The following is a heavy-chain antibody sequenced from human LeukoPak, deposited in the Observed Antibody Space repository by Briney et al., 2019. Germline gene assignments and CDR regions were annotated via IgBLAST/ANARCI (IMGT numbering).Heavy chain of an antibody. D-gene: IGHD3-16*01. J-gene: IGHJ3*02. CDR3: ATPELYDYVWGNYAFDI. Sequence: VASVKVSCKVSGYTLTELSMHWVRQAPGKGLEWMGGFDPEDGETIYAQKFQGRVTMTEDTSTDTAYMELSSLRSEDTAVYYCATPELYDYVWGNYAFDIWGQGTMVTVSS. V-gene: IGHV1-24*01. CDR2: FDPEDGET. CDR1: GYTLTELS.